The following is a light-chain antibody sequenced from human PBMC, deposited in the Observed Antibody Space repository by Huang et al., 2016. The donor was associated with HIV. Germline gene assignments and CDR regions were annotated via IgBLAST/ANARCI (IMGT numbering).Light chain of an antibody. J-gene: IGKJ4*01. CDR1: QSVTSTN. Sequence: EIVLTQSPGTLSLSPGERSTLSCRSSQSVTSTNLTWYQQKPGQAPRLLSYGASTRATGIPDRFSGSGSGRDFTLTISGLEPEDFAVYYCEQYGSSPRLTFGGGTKVEIK. CDR3: EQYGSSPRLT. CDR2: GAS. V-gene: IGKV3-20*01.